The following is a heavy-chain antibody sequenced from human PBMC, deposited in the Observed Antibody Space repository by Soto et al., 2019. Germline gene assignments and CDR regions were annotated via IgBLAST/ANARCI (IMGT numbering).Heavy chain of an antibody. CDR2: ISAYNGNT. D-gene: IGHD1-7*01. V-gene: IGHV1-18*01. CDR1: GYTFTSYG. J-gene: IGHJ6*02. CDR3: ARYNWNYLYYYGMDV. Sequence: ASVKVSCKASGYTFTSYGVSWVRQAPGQGLEWMGWISAYNGNTNYAQKLQGRVTMTTDTSTSTAYMELRSLRSDDTAVYYCARYNWNYLYYYGMDVWGQGTTVTVSS.